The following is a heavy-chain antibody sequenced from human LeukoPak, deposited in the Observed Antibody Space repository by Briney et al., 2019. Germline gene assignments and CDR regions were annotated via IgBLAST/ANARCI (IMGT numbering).Heavy chain of an antibody. CDR1: GFTFSSYA. CDR3: AEVRGLDDAVDI. D-gene: IGHD6-19*01. J-gene: IGHJ3*02. CDR2: ISGSGGST. Sequence: GGSLRLSCAASGFTFSSYAMSWVRQAPGKGLEWVSAISGSGGSTYYADSVKGRFTISRDNSKNTLYLQMNSLRAEDTAVYYCAEVRGLDDAVDIWGQGTMVTVSS. V-gene: IGHV3-23*01.